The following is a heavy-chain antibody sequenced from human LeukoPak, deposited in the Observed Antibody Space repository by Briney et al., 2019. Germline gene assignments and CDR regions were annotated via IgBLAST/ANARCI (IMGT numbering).Heavy chain of an antibody. Sequence: GGSLRLSCAASGFTFSSYAMSWVRQAPGKGLEWVSAISGSGGSTYYADSVKGRFTISRDNSKNTLYLQMNSLRAEDTAVYYCAKELRRFLGPSGVLYPDWGQGTLVTVSS. CDR3: AKELRRFLGPSGVLYPD. J-gene: IGHJ4*02. V-gene: IGHV3-23*01. D-gene: IGHD3-3*01. CDR1: GFTFSSYA. CDR2: ISGSGGST.